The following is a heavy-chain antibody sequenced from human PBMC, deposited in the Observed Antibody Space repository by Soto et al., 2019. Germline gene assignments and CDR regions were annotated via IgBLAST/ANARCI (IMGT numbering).Heavy chain of an antibody. Sequence: QVQLVQSGAEVKKPGASVKVSCKASGYTFTSYGISWVRQAPGQGLEWMGWISAYNGNTHYAQKLQGRVTMTTDTSTSTAYMELRSLRSADTAGYYCARASDIVATIGWYYYYGMDVWGQGTTVTVSS. D-gene: IGHD5-12*01. CDR2: ISAYNGNT. V-gene: IGHV1-18*04. CDR1: GYTFTSYG. CDR3: ARASDIVATIGWYYYYGMDV. J-gene: IGHJ6*02.